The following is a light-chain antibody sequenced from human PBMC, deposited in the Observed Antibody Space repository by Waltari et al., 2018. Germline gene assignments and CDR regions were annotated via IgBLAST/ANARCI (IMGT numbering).Light chain of an antibody. V-gene: IGLV2-18*02. CDR3: SSYTSSITLL. CDR1: NSDIGSYNT. J-gene: IGLJ2*01. Sequence: QSALTQPPSVSGSPGQSVTISCPGTNSDIGSYNTFPWYKQPPGTAPKLMVYEVSNRPSGVPDRFSGSKSGNTASLTISGLQAEDEADYYCSSYTSSITLLFGGGTKLTVL. CDR2: EVS.